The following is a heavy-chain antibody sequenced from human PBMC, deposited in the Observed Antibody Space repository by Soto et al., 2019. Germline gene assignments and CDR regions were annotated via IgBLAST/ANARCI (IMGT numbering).Heavy chain of an antibody. Sequence: QLQLQESGPGLVKPSETLSLTCTVSGGSISSSSYYWGWIRQPPGKGLEWIGSIYYSGSTYYNPSRKRRATMSVDTYKNQCPRNLSSVTAADTAVYYCASLRVRYPDYWGQGTLVTVSS. CDR2: IYYSGST. CDR1: GGSISSSSYY. V-gene: IGHV4-39*01. CDR3: ASLRVRYPDY. J-gene: IGHJ4*02. D-gene: IGHD3-9*01.